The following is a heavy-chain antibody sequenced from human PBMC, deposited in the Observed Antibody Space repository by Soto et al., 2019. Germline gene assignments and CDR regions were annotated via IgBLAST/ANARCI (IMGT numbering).Heavy chain of an antibody. J-gene: IGHJ4*02. CDR1: GFSFSNFG. D-gene: IGHD1-26*01. V-gene: IGHV3-30*03. CDR3: ARETPRVGTADY. CDR2: ISYDGSRQ. Sequence: PGGSLRLSCAASGFSFSNFGMHWVRQAPGKGLQWLAVISYDGSRQYYADSVKGRFTVSRVNSMDTAYLQMNSLRPEDTALYYCARETPRVGTADYWGQGTLVTVSS.